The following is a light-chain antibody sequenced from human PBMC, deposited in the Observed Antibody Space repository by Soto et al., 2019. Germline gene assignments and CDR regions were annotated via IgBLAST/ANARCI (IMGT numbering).Light chain of an antibody. Sequence: QAVVTQEPSLTVSPGGTVTLTCGSSTGGVSSGHYPYWFQQKPGQAPRTLIYDTSNKHSWTPARFSGSLLGGKAALTLSGAQPEDEPEYYCLLSYSGALVVFGGGTKLTVL. CDR1: TGGVSSGHY. CDR2: DTS. CDR3: LLSYSGALVV. V-gene: IGLV7-46*01. J-gene: IGLJ2*01.